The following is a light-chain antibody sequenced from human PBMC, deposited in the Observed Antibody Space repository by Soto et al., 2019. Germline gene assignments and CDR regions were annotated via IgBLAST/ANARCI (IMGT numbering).Light chain of an antibody. V-gene: IGKV3-20*01. J-gene: IGKJ1*01. CDR1: QSVSSSS. Sequence: DIVLTQSPATLSLSPGESAPLSCRASQSVSSSSLAWYQQKRGQAPRLLIHGASSRATGIPDRFSGSGSGTDFTLTISRLGPEDFAVYYCQQYGGSPRTFGQGTKVDIK. CDR2: GAS. CDR3: QQYGGSPRT.